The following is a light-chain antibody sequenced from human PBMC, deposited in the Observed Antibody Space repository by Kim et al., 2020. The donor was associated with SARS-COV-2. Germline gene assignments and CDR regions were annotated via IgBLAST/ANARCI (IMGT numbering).Light chain of an antibody. CDR3: QQYNDWPLT. J-gene: IGKJ4*01. CDR1: QTISSD. Sequence: PGESATLSCRASQTISSDLAWYQQKPGQAPRLLIYGVSTRATGIPATFIGSGSGTEFTLTISSLQSEDFAIYYCQQYNDWPLTFGGGTKVDIK. V-gene: IGKV3-15*01. CDR2: GVS.